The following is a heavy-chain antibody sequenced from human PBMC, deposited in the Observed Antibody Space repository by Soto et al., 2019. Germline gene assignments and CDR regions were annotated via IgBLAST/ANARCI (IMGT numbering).Heavy chain of an antibody. Sequence: SQTLSGTCAISGDSVSSNSAAWNWIRRSPSRGLEWLGRTYYRSKWYNDYAVSVRSRITINPDTSKNQFSLQLNSVTPEDTAASYCARARPRASGWEGYYYGIDVWRQGTTVTVSS. D-gene: IGHD6-19*01. CDR1: GDSVSSNSAA. CDR2: TYYRSKWYN. V-gene: IGHV6-1*01. J-gene: IGHJ6*02. CDR3: ARARPRASGWEGYYYGIDV.